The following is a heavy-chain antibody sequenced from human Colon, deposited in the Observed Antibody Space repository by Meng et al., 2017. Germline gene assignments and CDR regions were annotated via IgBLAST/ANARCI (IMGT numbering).Heavy chain of an antibody. V-gene: IGHV4-61*08. CDR1: GGSDRSAGYR. CDR2: AST. CDR3: ARDHMGSLDY. J-gene: IGHJ4*02. D-gene: IGHD1-26*01. Sequence: QLQLQGSGPETVRPAATPSATSSVTGGSDRSAGYREGWIPQPPGKGRKWIGYASTNYNPSLKGPVTISVDTSKNQFSLRLTSVTAADTAVYYCARDHMGSLDYWGQRTLVTVSS.